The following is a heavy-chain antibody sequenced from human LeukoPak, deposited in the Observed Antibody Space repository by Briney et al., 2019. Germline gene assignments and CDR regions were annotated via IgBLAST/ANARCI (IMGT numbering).Heavy chain of an antibody. CDR3: ARAVVVVAAPRDYYYYGMDV. Sequence: GASVKVSCKASRGTFSSYAISWVRQAPGHGLEWMGGIIPIFGTANYAQKFQGRVTITADESTSTAYMELSSLRSEDTAVYYCARAVVVVAAPRDYYYYGMDVWGKGTTVTVSS. CDR2: IIPIFGTA. D-gene: IGHD2-15*01. V-gene: IGHV1-69*13. CDR1: RGTFSSYA. J-gene: IGHJ6*04.